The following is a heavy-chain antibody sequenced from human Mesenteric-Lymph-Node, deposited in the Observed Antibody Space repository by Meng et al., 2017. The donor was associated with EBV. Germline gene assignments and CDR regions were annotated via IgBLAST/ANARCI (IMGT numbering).Heavy chain of an antibody. CDR3: ARGDDFGDYPAH. V-gene: IGHV1-18*01. D-gene: IGHD4-17*01. Sequence: QVQLVQSGARVKKPGSSVKVSCKTSGYTFTNYGINWVRQAPGQGLEWMGWISPYNGNTQYVQKFQGRVTMTTDTSTNTAYMELRSLRSDDTAVYYCARGDDFGDYPAHWGQGTLVTVSS. CDR1: GYTFTNYG. J-gene: IGHJ1*01. CDR2: ISPYNGNT.